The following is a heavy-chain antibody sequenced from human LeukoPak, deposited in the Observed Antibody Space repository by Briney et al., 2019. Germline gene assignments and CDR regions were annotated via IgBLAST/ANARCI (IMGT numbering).Heavy chain of an antibody. CDR2: ISGSGGTT. CDR3: TKSPGQGIVGSSPAYNYYMDV. Sequence: PGGSLRLSCAASGFTFSSYAMSWVRQAPGKGLEWVSSISGSGGTTYYADSVRGRFTISRDNSKNTLYLQMNSLRAEDTAVYYCTKSPGQGIVGSSPAYNYYMDVWGKGTTVTVSS. J-gene: IGHJ6*03. D-gene: IGHD1-26*01. V-gene: IGHV3-23*01. CDR1: GFTFSSYA.